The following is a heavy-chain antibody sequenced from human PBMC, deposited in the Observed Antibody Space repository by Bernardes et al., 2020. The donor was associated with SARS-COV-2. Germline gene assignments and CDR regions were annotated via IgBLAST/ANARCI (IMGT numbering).Heavy chain of an antibody. D-gene: IGHD4-17*01. V-gene: IGHV3-74*01. J-gene: IGHJ4*02. CDR2: INNDGTTT. CDR3: ARDRYGANDY. CDR1: GFTFSDYW. Sequence: GGSLRLSCAASGFTFSDYWMHWVRQAPGKGLEWVSRINNDGTTTPCADSVKGRFTISRDNSKNTLYLQMNSLRAEDTAVYFCARDRYGANDYWGQGTLVTVYS.